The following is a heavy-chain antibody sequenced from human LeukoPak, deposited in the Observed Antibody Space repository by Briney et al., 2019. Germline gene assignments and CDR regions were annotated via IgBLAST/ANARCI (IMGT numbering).Heavy chain of an antibody. V-gene: IGHV3-30*03. CDR3: ATHASYSSFDY. J-gene: IGHJ4*02. Sequence: GRSLRLSCAASGFTFSSYGMPWVRQAPGKGLEWVAVISYDGSNKYYADSVKGRFTISRDNSKNTLYLQMNSLRAEDTAVYYCATHASYSSFDYWGQGTLVTVSS. CDR2: ISYDGSNK. CDR1: GFTFSSYG. D-gene: IGHD6-13*01.